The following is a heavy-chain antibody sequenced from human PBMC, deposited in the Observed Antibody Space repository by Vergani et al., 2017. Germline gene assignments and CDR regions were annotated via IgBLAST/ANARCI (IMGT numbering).Heavy chain of an antibody. CDR1: GFTFSSYA. V-gene: IGHV3-30-3*01. Sequence: QVQLVESGGGVVQPGRSLRLSCAASGFTFSSYAMHWVRQAPGKGLEWVAVISYDGSNKYYADSVKGRFTISRDNFKNTLYLQMNSLRAEDTAVYYCARSPPGGYSYVGEYFQHWGQGTLVTVSS. D-gene: IGHD5-18*01. CDR2: ISYDGSNK. CDR3: ARSPPGGYSYVGEYFQH. J-gene: IGHJ1*01.